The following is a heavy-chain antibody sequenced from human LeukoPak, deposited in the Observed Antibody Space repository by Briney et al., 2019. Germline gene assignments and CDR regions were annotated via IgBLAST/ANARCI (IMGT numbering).Heavy chain of an antibody. D-gene: IGHD3-22*01. Sequence: SETLSLTCTVSGGSISSYYWSWIRQPPGKGLEWIGYIYYSGSTNYNPSLKSRVTISVDTSKNQFSLKLSSVTAADTAVYYCARGSPYYCDSRNAFDIWGQGTMVTVSS. CDR3: ARGSPYYCDSRNAFDI. V-gene: IGHV4-59*01. J-gene: IGHJ3*02. CDR2: IYYSGST. CDR1: GGSISSYY.